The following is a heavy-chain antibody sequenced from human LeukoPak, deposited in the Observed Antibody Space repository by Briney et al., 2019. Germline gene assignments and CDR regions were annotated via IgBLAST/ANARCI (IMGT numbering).Heavy chain of an antibody. CDR3: ARERRITMVRGVINVPDY. D-gene: IGHD3-10*01. V-gene: IGHV4-4*07. J-gene: IGHJ4*02. CDR1: GGSISSYY. CDR2: IYTSGST. Sequence: SETLSLTCTVSGGSISSYYWSWIRQPAGKGLEWIGRIYTSGSTNYNPSLKSRVPMSVDTSKNQFSLKLSSVTAADTAVYFFARERRITMVRGVINVPDYWGQGTLVTVSS.